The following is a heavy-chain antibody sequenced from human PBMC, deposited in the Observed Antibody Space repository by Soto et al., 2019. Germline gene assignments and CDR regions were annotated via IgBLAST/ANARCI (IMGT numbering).Heavy chain of an antibody. CDR2: IYYSGST. CDR1: GGSISSGGYY. J-gene: IGHJ4*02. V-gene: IGHV4-31*03. CDR3: ARGPQLEPRFDY. D-gene: IGHD1-1*01. Sequence: QVQLQESGPGLVKPSQTLSLTCTVSGGSISSGGYYWSWIRQHPGKGLEWIGYIYYSGSTYYNPSLQSRFTISVDTSKTQFSLKLSSVTAADTAVYDCARGPQLEPRFDYWGQGTLVTVSS.